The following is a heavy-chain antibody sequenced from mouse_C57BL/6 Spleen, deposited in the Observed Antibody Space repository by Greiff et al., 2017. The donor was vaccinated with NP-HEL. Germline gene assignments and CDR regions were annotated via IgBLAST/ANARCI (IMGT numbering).Heavy chain of an antibody. D-gene: IGHD4-1*01. Sequence: EVQLQESGAELVRPGASVKLSCTASGFSIKDDYMHWVKQRPEQGLEWIGWIDPENGDTEYASKFQGKATITADTSSNTAYLQLSSLTSEDTAVYYCTTLTGTGYWGQGTTLTVSS. CDR3: TTLTGTGY. V-gene: IGHV14-4*01. J-gene: IGHJ2*01. CDR2: IDPENGDT. CDR1: GFSIKDDY.